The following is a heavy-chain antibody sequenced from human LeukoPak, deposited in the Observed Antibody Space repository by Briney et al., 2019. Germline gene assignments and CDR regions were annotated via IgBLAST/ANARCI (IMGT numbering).Heavy chain of an antibody. D-gene: IGHD3-22*01. V-gene: IGHV3-33*06. CDR3: AKPALMSSGYYFDY. CDR1: GFTFSSYG. Sequence: GSLRLSCAASGFTFSSYGMHWVRQAPGKGLEWVAVIWYDGRNKYYADSVKGRFTISRDNSKNTLYLQMNSLRAEDTAVYYCAKPALMSSGYYFDYWGQGTLVTVSS. J-gene: IGHJ4*02. CDR2: IWYDGRNK.